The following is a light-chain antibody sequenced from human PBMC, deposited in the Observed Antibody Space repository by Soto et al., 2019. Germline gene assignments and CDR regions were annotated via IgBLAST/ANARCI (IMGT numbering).Light chain of an antibody. Sequence: QSVLTQPASVSGSPGQSITISCTGTSSDVGGYNYVSWYQQHPGNAPKLMIYDVSNRPSGVSNRFSGSKSGNTASLTISGLLAEDEAAYYYSSYTSSSTLVVFGTGTKLTVL. CDR1: SSDVGGYNY. V-gene: IGLV2-14*01. CDR2: DVS. J-gene: IGLJ1*01. CDR3: SSYTSSSTLVV.